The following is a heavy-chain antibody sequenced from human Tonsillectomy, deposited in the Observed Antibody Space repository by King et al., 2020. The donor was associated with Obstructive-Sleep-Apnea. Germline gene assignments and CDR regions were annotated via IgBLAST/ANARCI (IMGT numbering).Heavy chain of an antibody. J-gene: IGHJ4*02. CDR2: IYYSGNT. V-gene: IGHV4-39*07. CDR3: ARGWGSFDY. CDR1: GVSIRSRSYY. Sequence: LQLQESGPGLVKPSETLSLTCTVSGVSIRSRSYYSGWIRHPPGKGLEWIGSIYYSGNTYYNPSLKSRVTISVDTSKNQFSLKMSSVTAADTAVYYCARGWGSFDYWGQGTLVTVSS. D-gene: IGHD3-16*01.